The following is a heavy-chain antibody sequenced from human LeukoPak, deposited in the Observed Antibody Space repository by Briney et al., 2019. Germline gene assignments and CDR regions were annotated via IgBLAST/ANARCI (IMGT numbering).Heavy chain of an antibody. D-gene: IGHD2-2*01. Sequence: SETLSLTCTDSVGSISSSGWLSWVRQPPGKGLEWIGEIYHTGSPIYNPSLKNRATISIDRSKNQFFLRLNSVTAADTAVYYCTRDPHCSSPNCPTDYWGQGTLVTVSS. CDR3: TRDPHCSSPNCPTDY. J-gene: IGHJ4*02. CDR2: IYHTGSP. CDR1: VGSISSSGW. V-gene: IGHV4-4*02.